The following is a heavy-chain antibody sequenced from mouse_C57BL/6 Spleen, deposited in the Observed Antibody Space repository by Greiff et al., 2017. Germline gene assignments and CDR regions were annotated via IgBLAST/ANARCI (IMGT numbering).Heavy chain of an antibody. V-gene: IGHV1-59*01. J-gene: IGHJ1*03. CDR3: AFSMVTTYFDV. CDR2: IDPSDSYT. Sequence: QVQLQQPGAELVRPGTSVKLSCKASGYTFTSYWMHWVKQRPGQGLEWIGVIDPSDSYTNYNQKFKGKATLTVDTSSSTAYMQLSSLTSEDSAVYYCAFSMVTTYFDVWGTGTTVTVSS. D-gene: IGHD2-2*01. CDR1: GYTFTSYW.